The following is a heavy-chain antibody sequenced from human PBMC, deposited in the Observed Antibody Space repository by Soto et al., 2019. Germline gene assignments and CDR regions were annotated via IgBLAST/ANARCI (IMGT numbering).Heavy chain of an antibody. CDR1: GFTFDDYA. D-gene: IGHD3-3*01. V-gene: IGHV3-9*01. J-gene: IGHJ6*03. Sequence: GGSLRLSCAASGFTFDDYAMHWVRQAPGKGLEWVAGISWNSGSIGYADSVKGRFTISRDNAKNSLYLQMNSLRAEDTALYYCAKGYDFWSGYSTGYYYYYMDVWGKGTTVTVSS. CDR3: AKGYDFWSGYSTGYYYYYMDV. CDR2: ISWNSGSI.